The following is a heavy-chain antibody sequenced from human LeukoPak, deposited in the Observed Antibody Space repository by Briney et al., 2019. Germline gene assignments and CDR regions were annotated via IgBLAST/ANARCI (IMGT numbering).Heavy chain of an antibody. CDR2: IYTSGST. V-gene: IGHV4-61*02. CDR3: ARGDIAAAHSV. CDR1: GASISRGTYY. D-gene: IGHD6-13*01. Sequence: SQTLSLTCTVSGASISRGTYYWSWIRQPAGKGLEWIGRIYTSGSTNYNPSLKSRVTISVDKSKSQFSLKLSSVTATDTAVYYCARGDIAAAHSVWGQGTMVSVSS. J-gene: IGHJ3*01.